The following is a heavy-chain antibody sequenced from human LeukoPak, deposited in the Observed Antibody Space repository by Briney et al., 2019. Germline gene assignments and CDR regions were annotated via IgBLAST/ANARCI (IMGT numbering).Heavy chain of an antibody. CDR2: ISGSGGST. D-gene: IGHD3-22*01. Sequence: PGGSLRLSCAASGFTFSSYAMSWVRQAPGKGLEWVSAISGSGGSTYYADSVKGRFTISRDNSKNTLYLQMNSLRAEDTAVYYCAKGGMDYYDSSGYAGAFDIWGQGTMVTVSS. J-gene: IGHJ3*02. CDR1: GFTFSSYA. V-gene: IGHV3-23*01. CDR3: AKGGMDYYDSSGYAGAFDI.